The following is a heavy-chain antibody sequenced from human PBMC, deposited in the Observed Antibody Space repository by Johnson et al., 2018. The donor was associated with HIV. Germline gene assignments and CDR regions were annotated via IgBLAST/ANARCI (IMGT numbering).Heavy chain of an antibody. D-gene: IGHD3-16*01. CDR2: ISYDGSNK. Sequence: QVQLVESRGVLVQPGGSVRLSCAASGFTVSSNEMSWVRQAPGKGLEWVAVISYDGSNKYYADSVKGRFTISRDNAKNSLYLQMNSLRAEDTAVYYCARGRGALDIWGQGTMVTVSS. CDR3: ARGRGALDI. V-gene: IGHV3-30*04. CDR1: GFTVSSNE. J-gene: IGHJ3*02.